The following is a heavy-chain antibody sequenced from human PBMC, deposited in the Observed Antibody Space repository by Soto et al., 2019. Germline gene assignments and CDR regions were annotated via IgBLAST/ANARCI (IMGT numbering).Heavy chain of an antibody. J-gene: IGHJ4*02. V-gene: IGHV3-48*03. CDR2: ISSSGSTI. D-gene: IGHD3-22*01. CDR1: GFTFNSYE. Sequence: GGSLRLSCAASGFTFNSYEMNWVRQAPGKGLEWVSYISSSGSTIYYADSVKGRFTISRDNAKNSLYLQMNSLRAEDTAVYYCAREYYYDSSGYYGIDYWGQGTLVTVSS. CDR3: AREYYYDSSGYYGIDY.